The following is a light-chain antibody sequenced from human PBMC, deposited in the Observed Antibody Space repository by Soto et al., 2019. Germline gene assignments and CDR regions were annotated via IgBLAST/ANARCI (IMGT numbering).Light chain of an antibody. V-gene: IGLV2-23*02. CDR3: CSYGGYSTFVI. J-gene: IGLJ2*01. CDR1: NSDVGRYNL. CDR2: EAD. Sequence: QSALTQPASVSGSPGQSITISCTGANSDVGRYNLISWYQQHPGKAPKLLIYEADKRPSGVSDRFSGSKSGNTASLTISGLQAEDEADYRCCSYGGYSTFVIFGGGTKLTVL.